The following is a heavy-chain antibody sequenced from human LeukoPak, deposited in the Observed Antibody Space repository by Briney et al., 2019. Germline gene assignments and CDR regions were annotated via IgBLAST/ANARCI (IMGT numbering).Heavy chain of an antibody. CDR3: ARVKSPYCGGDCWGFGY. CDR1: GYTFTSYG. J-gene: IGHJ4*02. Sequence: ASVKVSCKASGYTFTSYGISWVRQAPGQGLEWMGVINPSDGDTNYAQKLQGRVTMTRDMSTSTVYMEMRSLRFEDTAFYYCARVKSPYCGGDCWGFGYWGQGTLVTVSS. D-gene: IGHD2-21*02. CDR2: INPSDGDT. V-gene: IGHV1-46*01.